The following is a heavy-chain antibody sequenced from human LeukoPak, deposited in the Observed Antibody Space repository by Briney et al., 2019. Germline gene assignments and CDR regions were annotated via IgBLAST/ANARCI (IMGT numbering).Heavy chain of an antibody. CDR3: ARGSLERITMVRGVIRGTYYFDY. CDR2: IYHSGST. V-gene: IGHV4-4*02. J-gene: IGHJ4*02. D-gene: IGHD3-10*01. Sequence: SGTLSLTCAVSGGSISSSNWWSWVRQPPGKGLEWIGEIYHSGSTNYNPSLKSRVTISVDKSKNQFSLKLSSVTAADTAVYYCARGSLERITMVRGVIRGTYYFDYWGQGTLVTVSS. CDR1: GGSISSSNW.